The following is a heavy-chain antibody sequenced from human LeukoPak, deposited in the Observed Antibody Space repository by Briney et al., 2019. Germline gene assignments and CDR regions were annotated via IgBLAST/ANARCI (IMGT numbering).Heavy chain of an antibody. J-gene: IGHJ4*02. D-gene: IGHD2-15*01. Sequence: GGSLRLSCAASGFTFSSYAMSWVRQAPGKGLEWVSGISGSGGSTYYADSVKGRFTISRDNSKNTLYLQMNSLRAEDTAVYYCAKPAYCSGGSCYSIGYFDYWGQGTLVTVSS. CDR2: ISGSGGST. V-gene: IGHV3-23*01. CDR1: GFTFSSYA. CDR3: AKPAYCSGGSCYSIGYFDY.